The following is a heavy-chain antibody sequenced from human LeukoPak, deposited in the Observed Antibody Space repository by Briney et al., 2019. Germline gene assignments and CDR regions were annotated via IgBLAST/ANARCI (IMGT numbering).Heavy chain of an antibody. CDR2: ISYDGSNK. J-gene: IGHJ6*03. V-gene: IGHV3-30-3*01. D-gene: IGHD1-26*01. CDR1: GFTFSSYA. Sequence: GRSLRLSCAASGFTFSSYAMHWVRQAPGKGLEWVAVISYDGSNKYYADSVKGRFTISRDNSKNTLYLQMNSLRAEDTAVYYCARDLIPSTAMDVWGKGTTVTVSS. CDR3: ARDLIPSTAMDV.